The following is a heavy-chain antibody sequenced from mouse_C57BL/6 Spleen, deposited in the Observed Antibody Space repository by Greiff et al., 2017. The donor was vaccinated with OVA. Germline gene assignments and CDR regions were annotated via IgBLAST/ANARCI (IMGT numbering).Heavy chain of an antibody. CDR3: ASPRFDSSRSYYFDA. CDR2: IYPGDGDT. D-gene: IGHD3-2*02. V-gene: IGHV1-82*01. Sequence: VQLQQSGPELVKPGASVKISCKASGYAFSSSWMNWVKQRPGKGLEWIGRIYPGDGDTNYHGKFKGKATLTADKSSSTAYMQLSSLTSEDSAVYFGASPRFDSSRSYYFDAWGPGTTLTVSS. CDR1: GYAFSSSW. J-gene: IGHJ2*01.